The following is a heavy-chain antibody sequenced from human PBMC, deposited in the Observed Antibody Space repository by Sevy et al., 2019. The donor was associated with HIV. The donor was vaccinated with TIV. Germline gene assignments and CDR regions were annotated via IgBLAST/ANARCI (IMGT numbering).Heavy chain of an antibody. CDR1: GFTFSTHA. J-gene: IGHJ4*02. Sequence: GGSLRLSCAASGFTFSTHAMHWVRQAPGKGLEWVAIISYDGNIEYYPDSVKGRFTISRDDSKNTLYLQMHSLRSEDTALYYCARDLGYESTGYLPLFDNWGQGTLVTVSS. CDR2: ISYDGNIE. D-gene: IGHD3-22*01. V-gene: IGHV3-30-3*01. CDR3: ARDLGYESTGYLPLFDN.